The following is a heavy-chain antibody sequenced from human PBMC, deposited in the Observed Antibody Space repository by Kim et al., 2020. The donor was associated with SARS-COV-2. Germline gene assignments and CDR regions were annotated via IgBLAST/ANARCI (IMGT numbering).Heavy chain of an antibody. CDR1: GLRFKYYG. V-gene: IGHV3-30*18. J-gene: IGHJ6*02. CDR3: AKDLATDSGHEFGYGLDV. D-gene: IGHD5-12*01. CDR2: VSYDESHK. Sequence: GGSLRLSCAASGLRFKYYGIHWVRQAPGKGLEWVAVVSYDESHKYYADSVKGRFTISRDNSKNTVYLQMNSLRPEDTAMYYCAKDLATDSGHEFGYGLDVWGQGTTVTVSS.